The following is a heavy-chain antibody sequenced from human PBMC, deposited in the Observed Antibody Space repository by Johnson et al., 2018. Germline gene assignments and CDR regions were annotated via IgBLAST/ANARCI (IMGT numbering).Heavy chain of an antibody. CDR3: AKDFVAGLDYFYYGMDV. Sequence: QVQLVESGGGVVQPGRSLRLSCAASGFIFSSYGMHWVRQAPGKGLEWVAVISYDGNNKYYADSLKGRFTISRDNSKNTLFLQKNSLTPEGTAVYYCAKDFVAGLDYFYYGMDVWGQGTTVTVSS. V-gene: IGHV3-30*18. J-gene: IGHJ6*02. CDR2: ISYDGNNK. D-gene: IGHD6-19*01. CDR1: GFIFSSYG.